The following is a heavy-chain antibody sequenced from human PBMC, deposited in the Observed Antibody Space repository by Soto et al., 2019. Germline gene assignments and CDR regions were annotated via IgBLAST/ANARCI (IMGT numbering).Heavy chain of an antibody. V-gene: IGHV1-69*06. D-gene: IGHD1-26*01. J-gene: IGHJ3*02. Sequence: QVQLVQAGAEVKKPGSSVKVSCKASGGTFSSYAISWVRQAPGQGLEWMGGIIPIFGTANYAQKFQGRVTITADKSTSTAYMELSSLRSEETDVYYCARDRWELQGYDAVDIWGQGTMVTVSS. CDR3: ARDRWELQGYDAVDI. CDR1: GGTFSSYA. CDR2: IIPIFGTA.